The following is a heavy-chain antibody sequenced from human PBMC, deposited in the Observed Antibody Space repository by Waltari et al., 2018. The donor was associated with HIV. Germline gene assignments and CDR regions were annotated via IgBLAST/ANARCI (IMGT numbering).Heavy chain of an antibody. J-gene: IGHJ4*02. Sequence: QVQLQESGPGLVKPSQTLSLTCTVSGGSIRSGSYYWSWIRQPAGKGLEWIGRIYTSGSNNYNPSLKSRVTISVDTSKNQFSLKLSSVTAADTAVYYCAREIRTRGYSYGGFDYWGQGTLVTVSS. CDR2: IYTSGSN. V-gene: IGHV4-61*02. D-gene: IGHD5-18*01. CDR3: AREIRTRGYSYGGFDY. CDR1: GGSIRSGSYY.